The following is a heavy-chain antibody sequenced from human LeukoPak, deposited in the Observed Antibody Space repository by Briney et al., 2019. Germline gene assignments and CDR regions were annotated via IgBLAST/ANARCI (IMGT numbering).Heavy chain of an antibody. J-gene: IGHJ4*02. Sequence: PGGSLRLSCAASGFSFSTYYVNWVRQAPGKGLEWVSCISSSSTYIYYADSVRGRFAISRDNAKDSLYLQMNCLRAEDTAVYYCARENHGSFDYWGQGSLVTVSS. D-gene: IGHD1-14*01. CDR2: ISSSSTYI. V-gene: IGHV3-21*01. CDR1: GFSFSTYY. CDR3: ARENHGSFDY.